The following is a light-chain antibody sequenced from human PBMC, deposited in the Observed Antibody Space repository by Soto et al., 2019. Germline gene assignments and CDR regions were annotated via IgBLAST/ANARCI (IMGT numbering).Light chain of an antibody. CDR3: QQYDNWPRT. CDR1: QSVSSN. V-gene: IGKV3-15*01. Sequence: EIVMKQSPATLSVSPGERATLSCRASQSVSSNLAWYQQKPGQAPRLLIYGASTRATGIPARFSGSGSGTDFTLTISSLQSEDFAFFYCQQYDNWPRTFGQGTKVDIK. J-gene: IGKJ1*01. CDR2: GAS.